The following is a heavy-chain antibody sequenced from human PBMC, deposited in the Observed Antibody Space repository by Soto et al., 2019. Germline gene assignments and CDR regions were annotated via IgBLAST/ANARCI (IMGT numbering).Heavy chain of an antibody. Sequence: GASVKVSCKASGYTFTSYAMHWVRQAPGQRREGMGWINACNGNTKYSQKFQGRITITRNTSASTAYMKLRSQRSEDTAVYYCARHVGDYFLEYYYYYMDVWGKGTTVTVSS. CDR1: GYTFTSYA. J-gene: IGHJ6*03. CDR3: ARHVGDYFLEYYYYYMDV. D-gene: IGHD4-17*01. V-gene: IGHV1-3*01. CDR2: INACNGNT.